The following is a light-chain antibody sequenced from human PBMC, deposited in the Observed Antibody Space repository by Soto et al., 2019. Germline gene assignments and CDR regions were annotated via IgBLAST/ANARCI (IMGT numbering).Light chain of an antibody. CDR3: QQRSNWPPWT. J-gene: IGKJ1*01. V-gene: IGKV3-11*01. CDR1: QSVSSY. CDR2: DAS. Sequence: EIVLTQSPATQSLSPGERATLSCRVSQSVSSYLAWYQQKPGQAPRLLIYDASNRATGIPARFSGSGSGTDFTLTISSLEPEDFAVYYCQQRSNWPPWTFGQGTKVEIK.